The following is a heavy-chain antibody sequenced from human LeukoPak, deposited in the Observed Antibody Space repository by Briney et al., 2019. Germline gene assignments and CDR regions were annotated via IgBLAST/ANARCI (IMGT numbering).Heavy chain of an antibody. CDR1: GFSFSSYA. Sequence: PGGSLRLSCSASGFSFSSYAMSWVRQAPGKGLEWVSAISGSGGSTYYADSVKGRFTISRDNSKNTLYLQMNSLRAEDTAVYYCAKFQSSSSYYYFDYWGQGTLVTVSS. D-gene: IGHD6-6*01. CDR3: AKFQSSSSYYYFDY. V-gene: IGHV3-23*01. CDR2: ISGSGGST. J-gene: IGHJ4*02.